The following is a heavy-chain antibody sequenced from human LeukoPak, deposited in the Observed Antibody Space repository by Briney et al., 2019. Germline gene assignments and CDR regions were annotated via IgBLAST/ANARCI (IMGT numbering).Heavy chain of an antibody. J-gene: IGHJ5*02. CDR2: INHSGST. CDR3: ARGVRWFDP. V-gene: IGHV4-34*01. D-gene: IGHD6-6*01. Sequence: SDTLSLTCAVYGGSFSGYYWSWIRQPPGKGLEWIGEINHSGSTNYNPSLKSRVTISVDTSKHQFSLKLSSVTAADTAVYYCARGVRWFDPWGQGTLVTVSS. CDR1: GGSFSGYY.